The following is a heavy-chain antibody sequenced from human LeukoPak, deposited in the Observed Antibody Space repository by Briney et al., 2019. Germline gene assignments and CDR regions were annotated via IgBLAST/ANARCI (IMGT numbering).Heavy chain of an antibody. CDR2: IIPVFGTA. CDR3: AREVRSGSYPTDY. D-gene: IGHD1-26*01. Sequence: GASVKVSCKASGGTFSSYAISWVRQAPGQGLEWMGRIIPVFGTANYAQKFQGRVTITTDESTSTAYMELSSLRSEDTAVYYCAREVRSGSYPTDYWGQGTLVTVSS. V-gene: IGHV1-69*05. CDR1: GGTFSSYA. J-gene: IGHJ4*02.